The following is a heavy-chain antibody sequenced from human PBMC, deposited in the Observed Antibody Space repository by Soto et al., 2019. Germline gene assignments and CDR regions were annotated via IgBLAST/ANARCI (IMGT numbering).Heavy chain of an antibody. D-gene: IGHD6-19*01. Sequence: QVQLQESGPGLVRPSETLSLTCTVSGGSVRSGRYYWSWIRQHPGKGLEWIGYTYNSANTYQSRSLNSRVSISADTSKNQFSLNLSSVTAADTAMYYCARLSSSGWPIDSWGQGTLVTVSS. CDR1: GGSVRSGRYY. J-gene: IGHJ4*02. V-gene: IGHV4-31*03. CDR2: TYNSANT. CDR3: ARLSSSGWPIDS.